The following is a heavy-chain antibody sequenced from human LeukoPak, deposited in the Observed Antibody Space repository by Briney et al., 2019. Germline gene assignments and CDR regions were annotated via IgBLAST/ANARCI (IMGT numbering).Heavy chain of an antibody. Sequence: GGSLRLSCAASGFTFSTYAMSWVRQAPGKGLEWVSGIRGSGDSTYYAESVKGRFTISRDNSKNPLYLQMNSLRAEDTALYCCAKDLTNWNVDYWGQGTLVTVSS. J-gene: IGHJ4*02. CDR2: IRGSGDST. D-gene: IGHD1-1*01. CDR3: AKDLTNWNVDY. CDR1: GFTFSTYA. V-gene: IGHV3-23*01.